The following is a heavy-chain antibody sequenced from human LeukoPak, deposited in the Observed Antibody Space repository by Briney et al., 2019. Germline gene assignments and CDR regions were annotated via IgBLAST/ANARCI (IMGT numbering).Heavy chain of an antibody. CDR2: ISSSSSYI. D-gene: IGHD6-19*01. J-gene: IGHJ4*02. CDR3: ARARYSSGWDSDY. CDR1: GFTFSSYS. V-gene: IGHV3-21*01. Sequence: KPGGSLRLSCAASGFTFSSYSMNWVRQAPGKGLEWVSSISSSSSYINYADSVKGRFTISRDNAKNSLYLQMNSLRAEDTAVYYCARARYSSGWDSDYWGQGTLVTVSS.